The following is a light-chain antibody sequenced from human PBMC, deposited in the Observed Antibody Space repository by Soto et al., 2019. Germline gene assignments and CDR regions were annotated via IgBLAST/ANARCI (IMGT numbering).Light chain of an antibody. J-gene: IGLJ2*01. V-gene: IGLV1-40*01. CDR2: DDF. CDR1: SSNIGANYA. CDR3: QSYDYSLTGVV. Sequence: QSVLTQPSSVSGAPGQRVTISCTGSSSNIGANYAVHWYQHLPGTAPKLLIFDDFNRPSGVADRFSASKSGTSASLAIAGLQADDEATYYCQSYDYSLTGVVFGGRTKLTVL.